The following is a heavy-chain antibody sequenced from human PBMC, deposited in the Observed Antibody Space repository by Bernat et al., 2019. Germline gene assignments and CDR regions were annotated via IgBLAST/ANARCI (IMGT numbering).Heavy chain of an antibody. J-gene: IGHJ1*01. D-gene: IGHD3-10*01. V-gene: IGHV3-74*01. Sequence: VQLVESGGGLVQPGGSLRLSCAASGFTFSTYWMHWVRQAPGKGLVWVSRINSDGSNTNYADSVKGRFTISRDNSRNTLYLQMNSLRAEDTAVYYCAKDRGEFTLEYFQYWGQGTLVTVSS. CDR2: INSDGSNT. CDR3: AKDRGEFTLEYFQY. CDR1: GFTFSTYW.